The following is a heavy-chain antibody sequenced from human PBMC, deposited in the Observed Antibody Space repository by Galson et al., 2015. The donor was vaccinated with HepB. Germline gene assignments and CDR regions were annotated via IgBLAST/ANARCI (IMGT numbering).Heavy chain of an antibody. J-gene: IGHJ5*02. CDR1: GYTFTSYY. CDR2: INPSGGST. Sequence: SVKVSCKASGYTFTSYYMHWVRQAPGQGLEWMGIINPSGGSTSYAQKFQGRVTVTRDTSTSTVYMELSSLRSEDTAVYYCAREVGVVVPAAMGRNNWFDPWGQGTLVTASS. V-gene: IGHV1-46*03. D-gene: IGHD2-2*01. CDR3: AREVGVVVPAAMGRNNWFDP.